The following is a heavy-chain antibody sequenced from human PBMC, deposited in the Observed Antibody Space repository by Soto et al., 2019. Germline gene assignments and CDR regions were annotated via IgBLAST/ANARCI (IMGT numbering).Heavy chain of an antibody. D-gene: IGHD3-10*01. CDR1: GFPFSNFG. J-gene: IGHJ6*03. V-gene: IGHV3-33*01. Sequence: QVQLVESGGGVVQPGGSLRLPCAASGFPFSNFGMHWVRHTPGKGLEWVGVIWYDGSTKLYADSVKGRFTISRENSENMVYQQMSSLRVEDTAVYYCARASGSGPVHYYYMDVWGKGTTVTAAS. CDR2: IWYDGSTK. CDR3: ARASGSGPVHYYYMDV.